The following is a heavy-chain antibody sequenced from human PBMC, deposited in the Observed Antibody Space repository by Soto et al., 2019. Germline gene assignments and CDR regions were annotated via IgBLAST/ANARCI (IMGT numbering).Heavy chain of an antibody. CDR3: AKDGGYDILTASEAFES. V-gene: IGHV3-23*01. CDR2: ISGSGGST. D-gene: IGHD3-9*01. Sequence: PGGPLRLSCAASGFTFSSYAMSWVRHPPGKGREWVSAISGSGGSTYYADSVKGRFTITRDNSKSTLYLQTNSLRAEDTAVYYCAKDGGYDILTASEAFESWGQGTMVTVCS. CDR1: GFTFSSYA. J-gene: IGHJ4*02.